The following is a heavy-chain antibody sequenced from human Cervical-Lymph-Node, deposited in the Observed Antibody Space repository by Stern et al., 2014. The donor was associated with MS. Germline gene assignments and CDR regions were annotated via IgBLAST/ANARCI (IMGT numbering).Heavy chain of an antibody. CDR1: GGSVSSGGYY. D-gene: IGHD3-16*02. CDR2: IHHIGST. Sequence: QLQLQESGPGLVKPSQTLSLTCTVSGGSVSSGGYYWNWIRQHPGKGLEWIGYIHHIGSTYYNPSLGGRATISIDKSKNQVSLTLRSVTAADTAVYHCERDGLRLLQLSSVWGQGTLVTVSS. V-gene: IGHV4-31*03. CDR3: ERDGLRLLQLSSV. J-gene: IGHJ4*02.